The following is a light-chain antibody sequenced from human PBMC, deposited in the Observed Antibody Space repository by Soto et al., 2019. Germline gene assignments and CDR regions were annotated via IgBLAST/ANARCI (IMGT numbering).Light chain of an antibody. V-gene: IGLV1-44*01. CDR3: AAWDDSLDGWV. CDR1: TSNIGSNI. J-gene: IGLJ3*02. Sequence: QSVLTQPPSASGTPGQRVTISCSGSTSNIGSNIVNWYQQLPGTAPKLLIYSNNQRPSGVPDRFSASKSGTSASLAISGLQSEDEADYYCAAWDDSLDGWVFGGGTKLTVL. CDR2: SNN.